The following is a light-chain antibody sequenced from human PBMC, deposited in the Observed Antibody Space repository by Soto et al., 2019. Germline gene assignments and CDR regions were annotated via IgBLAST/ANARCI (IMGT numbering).Light chain of an antibody. CDR2: GAS. J-gene: IGKJ3*01. CDR3: QHYHSVPFT. V-gene: IGKV1-33*01. Sequence: DIQMTQSPSSLSASVGDRVTITCQASQDTKKYLNWYQQKPGKAPKLLISGASSLETGVPSRFSGSGSGIHFTFTISSLQPQDIAAYYCQHYHSVPFTFGPGTKVDIK. CDR1: QDTKKY.